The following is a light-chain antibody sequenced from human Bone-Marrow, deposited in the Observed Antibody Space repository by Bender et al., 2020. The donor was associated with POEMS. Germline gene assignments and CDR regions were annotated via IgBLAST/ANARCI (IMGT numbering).Light chain of an antibody. CDR1: SSDVGGYDS. V-gene: IGLV2-14*01. CDR2: EVS. Sequence: QSVLTQPPSVSAAPGQKVTISCTGTSSDVGGYDSVSWYQHHPGKAPKLMLYEVSNRPSGISNRFSGSKSGDTASLTISGLQAEDEADYYCGSYTRNTKYVFGSGTKVTVL. CDR3: GSYTRNTKYV. J-gene: IGLJ1*01.